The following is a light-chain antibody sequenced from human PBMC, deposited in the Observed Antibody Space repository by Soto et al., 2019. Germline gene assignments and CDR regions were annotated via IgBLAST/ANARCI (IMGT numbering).Light chain of an antibody. J-gene: IGLJ1*01. CDR2: DVS. CDR1: SSDVGGYNY. CDR3: SSYTSTSTLV. V-gene: IGLV2-14*01. Sequence: QSVLTQPASVSGSLGQSITISCTGTSSDVGGYNYVSWYQQHPGKAPKLMIYDVSLRPSGISNRFSGSKSGNTASLTISGLQAEDEADYYCSSYTSTSTLVFGTGTKVTVL.